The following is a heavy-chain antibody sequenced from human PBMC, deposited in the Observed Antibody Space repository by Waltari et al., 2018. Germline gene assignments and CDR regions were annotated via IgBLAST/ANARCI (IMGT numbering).Heavy chain of an antibody. D-gene: IGHD2-2*03. Sequence: QVQLLESGPGLVKSPETLSLTCDVSGYAVNSGFSWGWIRQAPGEGLEWVATVYHDGTTFYNPSLKSRLSVSMDTSKNQISLTLKSVTAADTAVYYCSRQVLGYCTSAACRRLESWGQGTLVTVSS. CDR1: GYAVNSGFS. J-gene: IGHJ4*02. V-gene: IGHV4-38-2*01. CDR2: VYHDGTT. CDR3: SRQVLGYCTSAACRRLES.